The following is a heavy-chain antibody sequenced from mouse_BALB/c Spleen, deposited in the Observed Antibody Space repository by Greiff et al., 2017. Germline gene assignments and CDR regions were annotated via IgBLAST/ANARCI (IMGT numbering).Heavy chain of an antibody. CDR2: IWSGGST. V-gene: IGHV2-2*02. Sequence: QVQLKESGPGLVQPSQSLSITCTVSGFSLTSYGVHWVRQSPGKGLEWLGVIWSGGSTDYNAAFISRLSISKDNSKSQVFFKMNSLQANDTAIYYCARKYRYDEGLFAYWGLGTLVTVSA. J-gene: IGHJ3*01. CDR1: GFSLTSYG. CDR3: ARKYRYDEGLFAY. D-gene: IGHD2-14*01.